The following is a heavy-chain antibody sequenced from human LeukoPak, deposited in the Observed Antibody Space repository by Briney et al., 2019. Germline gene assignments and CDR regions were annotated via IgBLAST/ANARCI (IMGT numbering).Heavy chain of an antibody. Sequence: PSETLSLTCTVSGGSISSSSYYWGWIRQPPGKGLEWIGSIYYSGSTYYNPSLKSRVTISVDTSKNHFSLKLSSMTAADTAVYYCARGFNGSYYGGYYYHSMDVWGKGTTVTVSS. CDR3: ARGFNGSYYGGYYYHSMDV. J-gene: IGHJ6*03. CDR1: GGSISSSSYY. V-gene: IGHV4-39*02. D-gene: IGHD1-26*01. CDR2: IYYSGST.